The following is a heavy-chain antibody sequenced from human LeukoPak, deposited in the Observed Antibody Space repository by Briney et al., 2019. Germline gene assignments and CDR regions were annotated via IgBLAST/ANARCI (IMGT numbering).Heavy chain of an antibody. J-gene: IGHJ5*02. D-gene: IGHD5-18*01. CDR3: AKDGGHTAVDP. V-gene: IGHV4-61*02. Sequence: SETLSLTCSVSGASIGSSHYYWGWIRQPAGKGLEWIGRVYFSGSTNYNPSLRGRVTTSVDTSKNQFSLKMISVTAADTAVYYCAKDGGHTAVDPWGQGTLVTVSS. CDR2: VYFSGST. CDR1: GASIGSSHYY.